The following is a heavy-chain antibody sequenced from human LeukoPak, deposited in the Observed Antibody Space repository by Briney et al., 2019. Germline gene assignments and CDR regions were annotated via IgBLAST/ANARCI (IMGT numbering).Heavy chain of an antibody. J-gene: IGHJ4*02. D-gene: IGHD3-10*01. Sequence: PGGSLRLSCAASGFTFSNYAMSWVRQAPGKGLEWVSVVSGSGGSTHYADSVKGRFTISRDNSKNTLYLQMNSLRAEDTAVYYCARDHYGSGXXSVDYWGQGTLVTVSS. CDR1: GFTFSNYA. V-gene: IGHV3-23*01. CDR3: ARDHYGSGXXSVDY. CDR2: VSGSGGST.